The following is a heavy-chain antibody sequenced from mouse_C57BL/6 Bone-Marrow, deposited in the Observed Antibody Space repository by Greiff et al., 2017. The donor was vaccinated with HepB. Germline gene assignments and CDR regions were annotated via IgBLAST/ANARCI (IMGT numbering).Heavy chain of an antibody. Sequence: EVQVVESGGGLVKPGGSLKLSCAASGFTFSSYAMSWVRQTPEKRLEWVATISDGGSYTYYPDNVKGRFTISRDNAKNNLYLQRSNLKSEDTAMYYCAGEGGLLRLLYYYAMDYWGQGTSATVSS. CDR3: AGEGGLLRLLYYYAMDY. J-gene: IGHJ4*01. CDR2: ISDGGSYT. CDR1: GFTFSSYA. D-gene: IGHD1-2*01. V-gene: IGHV5-4*01.